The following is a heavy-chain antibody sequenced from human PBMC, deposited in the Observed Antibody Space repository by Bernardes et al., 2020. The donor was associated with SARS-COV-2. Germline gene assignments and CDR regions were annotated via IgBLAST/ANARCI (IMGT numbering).Heavy chain of an antibody. CDR2: VWFDGSDI. CDR3: ARDLIDSWAYFDY. V-gene: IGHV3-33*01. J-gene: IGHJ4*02. D-gene: IGHD6-13*01. CDR1: GFTFSNYG. Sequence: GGSLRLSRAASGFTFSNYGMHWVRQAPGQGLEWVAHVWFDGSDIDYADSVKGRFTISRDNSKNTLFLQMNNLRAEDTAVYYCARDLIDSWAYFDYWGQGTLVTVSS.